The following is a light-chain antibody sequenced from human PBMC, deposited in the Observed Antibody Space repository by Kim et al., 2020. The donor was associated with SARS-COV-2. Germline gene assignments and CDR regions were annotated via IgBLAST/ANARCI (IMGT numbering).Light chain of an antibody. CDR3: NVRDSSGNHYV. V-gene: IGLV3-19*01. CDR2: GKK. CDR1: SVRNNY. Sequence: LGQTIRITRQEDSVRNNYAIWYQKKPVQAPVLVIYGKKNRPSAILDRFSGSSTGTPASVTITGAQAEDEADYYCNVRDSSGNHYVFGTGTKVTVL. J-gene: IGLJ1*01.